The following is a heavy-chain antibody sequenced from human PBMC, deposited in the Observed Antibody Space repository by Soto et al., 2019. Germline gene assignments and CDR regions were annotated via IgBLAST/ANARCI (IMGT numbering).Heavy chain of an antibody. CDR1: GFTFSSYA. D-gene: IGHD2-15*01. V-gene: IGHV3-30-3*01. J-gene: IGHJ4*02. CDR3: AIKDNVGRDY. CDR2: ISYDGSNK. Sequence: QVQLVESGGGVVQPGGSLRLSCAASGFTFSSYAMHWVRQAPGKGLEWVAVISYDGSNKYYADSVKGRFTISRDNSKNTLYLQMNSLRAEDTAVYYCAIKDNVGRDYWGQGTLVTVSS.